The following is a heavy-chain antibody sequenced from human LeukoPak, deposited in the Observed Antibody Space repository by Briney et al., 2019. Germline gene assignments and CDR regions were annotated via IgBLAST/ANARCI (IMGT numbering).Heavy chain of an antibody. J-gene: IGHJ4*02. Sequence: ASVKVSCKPSGYTFTGYYMHWVRRAPGQGLEWMGWISPNTGATMYAQKFQGRVTLTRDTSIDTGYMELSSLRSDDTAVYYCARDRVGSGWPRPYYFEFWGQGSLVSVSS. CDR3: ARDRVGSGWPRPYYFEF. V-gene: IGHV1-2*02. D-gene: IGHD6-19*01. CDR1: GYTFTGYY. CDR2: ISPNTGAT.